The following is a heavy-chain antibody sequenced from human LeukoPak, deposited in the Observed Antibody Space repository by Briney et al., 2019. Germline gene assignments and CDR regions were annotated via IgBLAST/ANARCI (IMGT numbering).Heavy chain of an antibody. V-gene: IGHV4-34*01. CDR2: INHGGST. CDR3: ARGRLVVVPAAMRGGAFDI. J-gene: IGHJ3*02. CDR1: GGSLSGYY. Sequence: SETLSLTCGVYGGSLSGYYWSWIRQPPGKGLEWIGEINHGGSTNYNPSLKIRVTISVDTSKNQFSLKVSSVTAADMAVYYCARGRLVVVPAAMRGGAFDIWGQGTMVTVSS. D-gene: IGHD2-2*01.